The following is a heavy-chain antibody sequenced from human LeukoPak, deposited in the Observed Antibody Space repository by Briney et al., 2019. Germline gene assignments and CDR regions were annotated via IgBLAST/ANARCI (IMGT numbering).Heavy chain of an antibody. V-gene: IGHV1-69*05. D-gene: IGHD6-6*01. Sequence: SLKVSCKASGGTFSSYAISWVRQAPGPILKSMGVFIRIFGTANYEQKFQGRVTITTDESTSTAYMELSSLRSEDTAAYYCARVSYSSSPKGYNWFDPWGQGTLVTVSS. CDR1: GGTFSSYA. CDR3: ARVSYSSSPKGYNWFDP. J-gene: IGHJ5*02. CDR2: FIRIFGTA.